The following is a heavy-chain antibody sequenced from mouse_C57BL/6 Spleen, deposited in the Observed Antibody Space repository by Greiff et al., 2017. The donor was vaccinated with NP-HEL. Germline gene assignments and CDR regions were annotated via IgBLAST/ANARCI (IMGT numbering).Heavy chain of an antibody. CDR2: INPGSGGT. J-gene: IGHJ4*01. CDR1: GYAFTNYL. Sequence: VKLQQSVAQLVRPGTSVKVSCKASGYAFTNYLIEWVKQRPGQGLEWIGVINPGSGGTNYNEKFKGKATLTADKSSSTAYMQLSSLTSEDSAVYFCARGYYGSGYAMDYWGQGTSVTVSS. D-gene: IGHD1-1*01. CDR3: ARGYYGSGYAMDY. V-gene: IGHV1-54*01.